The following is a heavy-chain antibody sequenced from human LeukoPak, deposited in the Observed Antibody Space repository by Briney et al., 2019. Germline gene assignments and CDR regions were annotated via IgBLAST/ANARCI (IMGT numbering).Heavy chain of an antibody. CDR3: AKVPTYYDFWSGYYTGGYFDY. D-gene: IGHD3-3*01. Sequence: GGSLRLSCAASGFTFSDYYMSWIRQAPGKGLEWVSYISSSGSTIYYADSVKGRFTISRDNSKNTLYLQMNSLRAEDTAVYYCAKVPTYYDFWSGYYTGGYFDYWGQGTLVTVSS. CDR1: GFTFSDYY. V-gene: IGHV3-11*01. CDR2: ISSSGSTI. J-gene: IGHJ4*02.